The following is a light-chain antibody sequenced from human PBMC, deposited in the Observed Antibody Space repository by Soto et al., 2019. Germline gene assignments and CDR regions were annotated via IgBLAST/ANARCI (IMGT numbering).Light chain of an antibody. Sequence: EIVLTQSPGTLSLSPGERATLSCRASQSVSSSYLAWYQQKPGQAPRLLMYDASGRASGIPDRFSGSGSGTDFTLTISRLEPEDFAVYYCQQYGSSPRTFGQGTKVDIK. J-gene: IGKJ1*01. V-gene: IGKV3-20*01. CDR1: QSVSSSY. CDR3: QQYGSSPRT. CDR2: DAS.